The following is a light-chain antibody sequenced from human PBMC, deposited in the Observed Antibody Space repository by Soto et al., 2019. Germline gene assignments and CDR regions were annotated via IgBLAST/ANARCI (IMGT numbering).Light chain of an antibody. Sequence: EIVMTQSPATLSVSPGERATLSCRASQSVSTNLAWYQRKPGQAPRLLIYAASVRATGIPARFSSSGSGTEFTLTIMSLQSEDFAVYYCQQYDELAPILSFGGGTKVESK. CDR2: AAS. J-gene: IGKJ4*01. CDR1: QSVSTN. CDR3: QQYDELAPILS. V-gene: IGKV3-15*01.